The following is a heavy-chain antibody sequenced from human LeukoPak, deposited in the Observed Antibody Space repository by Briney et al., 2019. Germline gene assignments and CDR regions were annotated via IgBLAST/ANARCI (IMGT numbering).Heavy chain of an antibody. J-gene: IGHJ4*02. D-gene: IGHD5-12*01. CDR1: GGSISSYY. V-gene: IGHV4-59*01. Sequence: PSETLSLTCTVSGGSISSYYWSWIRQPPGKGLEWIGYIYYSGSTNYNPSLKSRVTISVDTSKNQFSLKLSSVTAADTAVYYCARVSGYDWESLYDYWGQGTLVTVSS. CDR2: IYYSGST. CDR3: ARVSGYDWESLYDY.